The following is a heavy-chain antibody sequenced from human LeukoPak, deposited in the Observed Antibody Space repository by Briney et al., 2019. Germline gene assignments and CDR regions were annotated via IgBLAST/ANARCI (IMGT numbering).Heavy chain of an antibody. CDR2: THYSGTT. V-gene: IGHV4-59*12. CDR3: ARGGEGHYFGSASQDY. D-gene: IGHD3-10*01. Sequence: KSSETLSLTCSVSGDSISGFYWNWIRQSPEKGLEWIAVTHYSGTTNYNPSLKSRVTISIDTSRQQFFLKLSSVTAADTAVYYCARGGEGHYFGSASQDYWGQGTLVTVSS. CDR1: GDSISGFY. J-gene: IGHJ4*02.